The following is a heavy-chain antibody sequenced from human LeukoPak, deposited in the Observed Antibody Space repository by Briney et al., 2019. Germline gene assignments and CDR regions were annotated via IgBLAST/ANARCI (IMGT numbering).Heavy chain of an antibody. CDR1: GGSFSGYY. J-gene: IGHJ4*02. Sequence: KPSETLSLTCAVYGGSFSGYYWSWIRQPPGKWLEWIGEINHSGSTNYNPSLKSRVTISVDTSKNQFSLKLSSVTAADTAVYYCARSYYYGSGFDYWGQGTLVTVSS. CDR2: INHSGST. V-gene: IGHV4-34*01. CDR3: ARSYYYGSGFDY. D-gene: IGHD3-10*01.